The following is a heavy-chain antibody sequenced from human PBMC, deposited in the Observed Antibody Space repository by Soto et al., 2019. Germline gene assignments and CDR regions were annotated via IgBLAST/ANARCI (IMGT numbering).Heavy chain of an antibody. V-gene: IGHV3-30*18. CDR1: GFSFSNYG. D-gene: IGHD3-22*01. Sequence: GGSLRPSCAASGFSFSNYGMHWVRQAPGKGLEWVAVIPYDGGNNNYADSVKGRFTISRDNSKNTLYLQMNSLRAEDTAVYYCAKDFGISMTVFAFDIWGQGTMVTVSS. CDR2: IPYDGGNN. J-gene: IGHJ3*02. CDR3: AKDFGISMTVFAFDI.